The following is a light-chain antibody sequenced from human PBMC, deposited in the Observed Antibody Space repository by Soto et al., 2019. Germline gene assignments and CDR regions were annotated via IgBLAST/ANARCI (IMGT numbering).Light chain of an antibody. CDR2: DTS. CDR3: LLSYTGARV. V-gene: IGLV7-46*01. CDR1: TGAVTSGHF. J-gene: IGLJ3*02. Sequence: QTVVTQEPSVTVSPGGTVTLTCGSSTGAVTSGHFPYWFQQKPGQAPRTLIYDTSTKHSWTPARFSGSLLGGKAALSLSGAQPDDEAYYFCLLSYTGARVFGGGTKFTVL.